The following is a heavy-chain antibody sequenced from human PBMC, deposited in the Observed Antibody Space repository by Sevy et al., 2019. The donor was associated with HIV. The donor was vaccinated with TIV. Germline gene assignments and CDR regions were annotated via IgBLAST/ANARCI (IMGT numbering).Heavy chain of an antibody. CDR2: ISAYNGNT. CDR3: ARDIGPVYNGYDSGGGY. J-gene: IGHJ4*02. CDR1: GYTFTSYG. V-gene: IGHV1-18*01. Sequence: ASVKVSCKASGYTFTSYGISWVRQAPGQGLEWMGWISAYNGNTNYAQKFQGRVTMTTDTSTSTAYMELGSLRSDDTAVYYCARDIGPVYNGYDSGGGYWGQGTVVTVSS. D-gene: IGHD5-12*01.